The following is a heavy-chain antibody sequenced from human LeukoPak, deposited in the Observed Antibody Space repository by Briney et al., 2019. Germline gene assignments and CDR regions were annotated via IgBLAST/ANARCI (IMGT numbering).Heavy chain of an antibody. CDR3: ARTLPGGVVDY. Sequence: ASVKVSCXASGYTFTSYDINWVRQATGQGLEWMGWMNPNSANTGYAQKFQGRVTITRDTSKSTAYMELSSLRSGDTAVYYCARTLPGGVVDYWGQGTLVTVSS. CDR2: MNPNSANT. CDR1: GYTFTSYD. D-gene: IGHD1-14*01. V-gene: IGHV1-8*03. J-gene: IGHJ4*02.